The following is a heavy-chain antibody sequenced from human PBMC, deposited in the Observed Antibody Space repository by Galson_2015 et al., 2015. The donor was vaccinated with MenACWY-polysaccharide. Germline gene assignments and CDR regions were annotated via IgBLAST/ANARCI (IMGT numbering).Heavy chain of an antibody. CDR3: AKDWGVRFASGSSYFDY. V-gene: IGHV3-30*18. J-gene: IGHJ4*02. Sequence: SLRLSCAASGFTFSNYGMHWVRQAPGKGLEWVAVISLDGSNKYYADSVKGRFTISRDNSKNTLYLQMNSLKTEDTAVYYCAKDWGVRFASGSSYFDYWGQGTLVTVSS. D-gene: IGHD3-10*01. CDR1: GFTFSNYG. CDR2: ISLDGSNK.